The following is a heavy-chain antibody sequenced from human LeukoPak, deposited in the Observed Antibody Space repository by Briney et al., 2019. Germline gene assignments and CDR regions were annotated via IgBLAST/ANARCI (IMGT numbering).Heavy chain of an antibody. Sequence: GGSLRLSCAASGFTFNPYAMTWVRHAPGKGLEWFSTISGSGGNSYYADSVKGRFTIYRDNSKNTLYLQMNSLRAEDTAVYYCAKDPYDSSGHYFDDWGQGTLVTVAS. J-gene: IGHJ4*02. V-gene: IGHV3-23*01. CDR3: AKDPYDSSGHYFDD. D-gene: IGHD3-22*01. CDR1: GFTFNPYA. CDR2: ISGSGGNS.